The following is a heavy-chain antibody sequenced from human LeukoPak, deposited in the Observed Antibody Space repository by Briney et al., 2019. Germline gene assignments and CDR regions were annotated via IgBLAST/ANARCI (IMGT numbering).Heavy chain of an antibody. CDR2: IYTGGTT. CDR3: ARDPGSINGMDV. J-gene: IGHJ6*02. Sequence: GGSLRLSCAASGFTVSSNYMNWVRQAPGKGLEWVSVIYTGGTTYYADSVKGRFTISRDNSKNTMYLQMNSLRAEDTALYYCARDPGSINGMDVWGQGTTVTVSS. D-gene: IGHD2/OR15-2a*01. V-gene: IGHV3-66*01. CDR1: GFTVSSNY.